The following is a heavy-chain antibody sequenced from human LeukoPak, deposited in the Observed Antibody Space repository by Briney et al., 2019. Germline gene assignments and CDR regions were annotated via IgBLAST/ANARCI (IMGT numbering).Heavy chain of an antibody. Sequence: GGSLRLPCTASGFLFSSYAMSWARQAPGKEVEWVSAITDSGGNTYYADSVKGRFTISRDNSKNTLYLQMDSLRAEDTAVYYCATLDYWVQGTLVTVSS. CDR3: ATLDY. CDR2: ITDSGGNT. V-gene: IGHV3-23*01. J-gene: IGHJ4*02. CDR1: GFLFSSYA.